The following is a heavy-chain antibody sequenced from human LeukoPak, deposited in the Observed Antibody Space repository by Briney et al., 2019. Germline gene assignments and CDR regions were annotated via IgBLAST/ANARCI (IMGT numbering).Heavy chain of an antibody. J-gene: IGHJ4*02. CDR1: GYTFIGYD. V-gene: IGHV1-2*02. D-gene: IGHD6-19*01. Sequence: ASVKVSCTASGYTFIGYDLHWVRQAPGQGLEWMGSINPHSGSTNSAQKFQGRVTMTRDTSISTAYMELSSLRSDDTAVYYSASQTKIAVPIFDYWGQGTLVTVS. CDR3: ASQTKIAVPIFDY. CDR2: INPHSGST.